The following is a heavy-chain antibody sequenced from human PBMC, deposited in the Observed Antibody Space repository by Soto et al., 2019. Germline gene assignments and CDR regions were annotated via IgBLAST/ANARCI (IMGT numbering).Heavy chain of an antibody. J-gene: IGHJ5*02. CDR1: GYTFFTYD. CDR3: ARHHGPTTSENWFDP. CDR2: ISTYSGDT. V-gene: IGHV1-18*01. Sequence: ASVKVSCKASGYTFFTYDISWVRQAPGQGPEWMGWISTYSGDTKYAQKFQGRVTMTTDTSTTTAYLELRSLRSDDTAVYYCARHHGPTTSENWFDPWGQGTLVTVSS. D-gene: IGHD5-12*01.